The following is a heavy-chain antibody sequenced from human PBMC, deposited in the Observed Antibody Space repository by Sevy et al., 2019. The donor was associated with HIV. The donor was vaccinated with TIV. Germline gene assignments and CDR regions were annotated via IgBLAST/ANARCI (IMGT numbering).Heavy chain of an antibody. V-gene: IGHV3-23*01. CDR1: GFTFSSYA. D-gene: IGHD4-17*01. CDR2: ISGSGGST. J-gene: IGHJ4*02. CDR3: AKSPSRFYGDSLIDY. Sequence: GGSLRLSCAASGFTFSSYAMSWVRQAPGKGLEWVSAISGSGGSTYYADSVKGRFTISRDNSKNTLYLQMNSLRAEDTAVYYCAKSPSRFYGDSLIDYWCQGTLVTVSS.